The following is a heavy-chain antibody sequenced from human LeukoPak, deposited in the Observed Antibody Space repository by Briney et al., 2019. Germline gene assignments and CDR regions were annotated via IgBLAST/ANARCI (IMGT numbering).Heavy chain of an antibody. Sequence: PSETLSLTCTVSGVSIYSSTYYWAWIRQPPGKGLEFIGSIYYNENTYHNPSLKSRRTISVDTSTNHFSLRLTSVTAADTAIYYCARQLAAGNDAFDIWGQGTVVTVSS. CDR2: IYYNENT. D-gene: IGHD2-15*01. CDR1: GVSIYSSTYY. J-gene: IGHJ3*02. V-gene: IGHV4-39*01. CDR3: ARQLAAGNDAFDI.